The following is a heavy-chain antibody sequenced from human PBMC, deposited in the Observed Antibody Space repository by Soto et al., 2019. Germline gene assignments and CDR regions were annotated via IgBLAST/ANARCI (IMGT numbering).Heavy chain of an antibody. CDR1: GFTFRSYS. CDR2: ISSSSSTI. Sequence: LRLSCAASGFTFRSYSMNWVRQAPGKGLEWVSYISSSSSTIYYADSVKGRFTISRDNAKNSLYLQMNSLRDEDTAVYYCARDLGDYYGSGSYPAASDYWGQGTLVTVSS. CDR3: ARDLGDYYGSGSYPAASDY. D-gene: IGHD3-10*01. V-gene: IGHV3-48*02. J-gene: IGHJ4*02.